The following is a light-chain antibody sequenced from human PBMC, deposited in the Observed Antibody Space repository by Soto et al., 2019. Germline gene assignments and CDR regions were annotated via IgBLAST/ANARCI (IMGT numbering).Light chain of an antibody. CDR1: QSISNW. J-gene: IGKJ1*01. CDR3: QQSWT. CDR2: KAS. Sequence: DIQMTQSPSTLSASVGDRVTITCRASQSISNWLAWYQQRPGKAPKLLIYKASTLESGVPSRFSGSGSGTEFTLTLSSLQPDDFATYYCQQSWTFGQGTKVEIK. V-gene: IGKV1-5*03.